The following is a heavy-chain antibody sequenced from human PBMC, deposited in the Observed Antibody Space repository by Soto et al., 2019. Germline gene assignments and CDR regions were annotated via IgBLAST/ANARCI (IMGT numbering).Heavy chain of an antibody. V-gene: IGHV3-7*01. CDR2: IKQDGSEK. CDR3: ARDESLRFLEWLFYFDY. D-gene: IGHD3-3*01. CDR1: GFTFSSYW. J-gene: IGHJ4*02. Sequence: GGSLRLSCAASGFTFSSYWMSWVRQAPGKGLEWVANIKQDGSEKYYVDSVKGRFTISRDNAKNSLYLQMNSLRAEDTAVYYCARDESLRFLEWLFYFDYWGQGTLVTVSS.